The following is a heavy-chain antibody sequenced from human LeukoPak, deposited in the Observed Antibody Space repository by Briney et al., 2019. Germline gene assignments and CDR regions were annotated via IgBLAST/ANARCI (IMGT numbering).Heavy chain of an antibody. D-gene: IGHD2-2*02. CDR2: ISWNSGSI. Sequence: PGGSLRLSCAASGFTFDDYAMHWVRQAPGKGLEWVSGISWNSGSIGYADSVKGRFTISRDNAKNSLYLQMNSLRAEDMALYYCAKVSRYCSSTSCYTFDYWGQGTLVTVSS. V-gene: IGHV3-9*03. J-gene: IGHJ4*02. CDR3: AKVSRYCSSTSCYTFDY. CDR1: GFTFDDYA.